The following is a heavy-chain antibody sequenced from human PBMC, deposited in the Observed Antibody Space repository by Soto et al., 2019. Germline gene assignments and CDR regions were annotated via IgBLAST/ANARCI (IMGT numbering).Heavy chain of an antibody. V-gene: IGHV3-23*01. Sequence: PWGSLRFSCASSVFTISTFAMTWVRQAPGKGLESVCGMTGSGATIHYADSVKGRFTTSKDNSRNVLYLQMDYLRDEDTAVYYCAKDAVYNDGLWLMDSWGQGTLVTVSS. J-gene: IGHJ4*02. CDR2: MTGSGATI. D-gene: IGHD2-21*01. CDR3: AKDAVYNDGLWLMDS. CDR1: VFTISTFA.